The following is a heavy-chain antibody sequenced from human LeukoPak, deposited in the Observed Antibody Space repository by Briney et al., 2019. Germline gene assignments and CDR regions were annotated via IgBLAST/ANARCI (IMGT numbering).Heavy chain of an antibody. V-gene: IGHV3-23*01. D-gene: IGHD3-3*01. CDR3: AKERDDFWSGYYN. J-gene: IGHJ4*02. CDR1: GFPFSSYS. Sequence: GGSLRLSCAASGFPFSSYSMSWVRQAPGKGLEWVSGIVGTTGTTYYADSVKGRFTISRDKSKNTLYLEMNSLRAEDTAVYYCAKERDDFWSGYYNWGQGTLVTVSS. CDR2: IVGTTGTT.